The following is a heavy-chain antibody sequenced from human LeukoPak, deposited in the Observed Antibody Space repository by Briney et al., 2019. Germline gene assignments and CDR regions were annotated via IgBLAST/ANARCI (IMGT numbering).Heavy chain of an antibody. Sequence: ASVKVSCKASGYTFTGYYMHWVRQAPGQGLEWMGWINPNSGGTNYAQKFQGRVTMTRDTSISTAYMELSRLRSDDTAVYYCARVRGIVGATPLYYWGQGILVTVSS. D-gene: IGHD1-26*01. J-gene: IGHJ4*02. CDR2: INPNSGGT. CDR1: GYTFTGYY. CDR3: ARVRGIVGATPLYY. V-gene: IGHV1-2*02.